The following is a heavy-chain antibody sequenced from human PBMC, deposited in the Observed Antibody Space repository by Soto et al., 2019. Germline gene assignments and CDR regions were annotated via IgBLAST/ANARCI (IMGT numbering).Heavy chain of an antibody. D-gene: IGHD3-16*01. J-gene: IGHJ6*02. Sequence: QVQLVQSGNEVKKPGASVNVSCKASGYSFTRYGISWVRQAPGQGLEWMGWISGYNGKTKYAQKLQGRVSMTTDTSTRTAYMELRSLGSDDTAVYYCAREGDRPYYYYGMDVWGQGTTVTVSS. CDR2: ISGYNGKT. V-gene: IGHV1-18*01. CDR3: AREGDRPYYYYGMDV. CDR1: GYSFTRYG.